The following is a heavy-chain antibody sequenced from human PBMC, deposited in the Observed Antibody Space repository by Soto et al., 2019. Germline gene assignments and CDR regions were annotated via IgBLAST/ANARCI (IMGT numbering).Heavy chain of an antibody. Sequence: QVQLVESGGGVVQPGRSLRLSCAASGFTFSNYAMHWVRQAPGKGLEWVAVIWYDGSNKYYADSVKGRFTISRDNSMNTLYLQMNSLRAEDTAGYYCAADCSTVSFDYWGQGTLVTVSS. V-gene: IGHV3-33*08. D-gene: IGHD2-8*01. CDR3: AADCSTVSFDY. CDR2: IWYDGSNK. J-gene: IGHJ4*02. CDR1: GFTFSNYA.